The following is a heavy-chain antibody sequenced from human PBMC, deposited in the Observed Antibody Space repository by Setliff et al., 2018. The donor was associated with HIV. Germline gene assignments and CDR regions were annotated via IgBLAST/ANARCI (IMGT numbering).Heavy chain of an antibody. J-gene: IGHJ4*02. D-gene: IGHD1-26*01. V-gene: IGHV3-11*06. CDR3: ARESPTKGEGAMDY. CDR2: ISSSGTYS. CDR1: GFAFEKYY. Sequence: GGSLRLSCLASGFAFEKYYMSWIRQTPEKTLEWISFISSSGTYSYYADSVKGRFTISRDNAKNSLFLQMNNLRAEDTAVYYCARESPTKGEGAMDYWGQGTLVTVSS.